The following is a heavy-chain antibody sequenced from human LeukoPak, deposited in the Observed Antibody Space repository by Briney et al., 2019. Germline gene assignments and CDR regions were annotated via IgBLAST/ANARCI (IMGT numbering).Heavy chain of an antibody. CDR3: ARVGAGSSSSGLYYYYYMDV. D-gene: IGHD6-6*01. CDR1: GYTFTNYD. V-gene: IGHV1-8*03. J-gene: IGHJ6*03. CDR2: MNPNSGNT. Sequence: GASVKVSCKASGYTFTNYDINWVRQATGQGLEWMGWMNPNSGNTGYAQKFQGRVTITRNTSISTAYMELSSLRSEDTAVYYCARVGAGSSSSGLYYYYYMDVWGKGTTVTVSS.